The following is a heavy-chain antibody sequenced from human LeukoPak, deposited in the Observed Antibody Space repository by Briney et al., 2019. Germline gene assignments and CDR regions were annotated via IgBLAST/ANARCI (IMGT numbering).Heavy chain of an antibody. CDR2: ISSSGSTI. Sequence: GGSLRLSCAASGFTFSSYEMNWDRQAPGRGLEWVSYISSSGSTIYYADSVKGRFTISRDNAKNSLNLQMNSLRAEDTAVYYCARGGILDYYYYYMDVWGKGTTVTVSS. CDR1: GFTFSSYE. CDR3: ARGGILDYYYYYMDV. D-gene: IGHD3-16*01. J-gene: IGHJ6*03. V-gene: IGHV3-48*03.